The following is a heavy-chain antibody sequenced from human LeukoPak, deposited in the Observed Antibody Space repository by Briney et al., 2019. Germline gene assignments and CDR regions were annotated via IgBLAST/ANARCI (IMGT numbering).Heavy chain of an antibody. CDR2: INPNSGGI. CDR1: GYTFTGYY. D-gene: IGHD3-9*01. CDR3: ASRIEKYYDIPS. J-gene: IGHJ5*02. V-gene: IGHV1-2*02. Sequence: PSVKVSCKASGYTFTGYYMHWVRQAPGQGLEWMGWINPNSGGINYAHKFQGRVTMTRDTSISTAYMELSRLRSDDTAVYYCASRIEKYYDIPSWGQGTLVTVSS.